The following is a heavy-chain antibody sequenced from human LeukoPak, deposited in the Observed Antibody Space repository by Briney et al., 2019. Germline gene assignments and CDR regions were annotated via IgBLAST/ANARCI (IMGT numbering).Heavy chain of an antibody. D-gene: IGHD1-14*01. J-gene: IGHJ4*02. CDR3: ARDSGGRYSLIDY. CDR1: GFTFGDYV. CDR2: IRGSGSTI. Sequence: GGSLRLSCRSSGFTFGDYVMTWVRQAPGKGLEWVSYIRGSGSTIYYADSVKGRFTISRDNAKNSLYLQMNSLRAEDTAVYYCARDSGGRYSLIDYWGQGTLVTVSS. V-gene: IGHV3-48*03.